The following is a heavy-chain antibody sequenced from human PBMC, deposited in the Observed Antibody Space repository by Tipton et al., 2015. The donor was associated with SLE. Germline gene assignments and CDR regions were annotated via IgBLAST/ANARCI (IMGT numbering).Heavy chain of an antibody. V-gene: IGHV3-7*01. CDR1: GFTFSTFW. CDR2: IKPDGSEK. D-gene: IGHD1-26*01. J-gene: IGHJ4*02. Sequence: LRLSCAASGFTFSTFWMTWVRQAPGEGVEWVANIKPDGSEKYYVDSVKGRFTISRDNVQNSLYLQMNSLRDEDTAVYYCARIVGTTRDFDSWGQGTLVTVSS. CDR3: ARIVGTTRDFDS.